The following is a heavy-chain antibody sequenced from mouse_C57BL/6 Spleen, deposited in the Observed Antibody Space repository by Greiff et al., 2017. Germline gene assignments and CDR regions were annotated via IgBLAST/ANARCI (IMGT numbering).Heavy chain of an antibody. CDR1: GYTFTSYW. CDR2: INPSSGYT. D-gene: IGHD2-5*01. Sequence: QVQLQQSGAELAKPGASVKLSCKASGYTFTSYWMHWVKQRPGQGLEWIGYINPSSGYTKYNQKFKDKATLTADKSSSTAYMQLSSLTYEDSAVYYCARPYYSNPYYFDYLGQGTTLTVSS. J-gene: IGHJ2*01. V-gene: IGHV1-7*01. CDR3: ARPYYSNPYYFDY.